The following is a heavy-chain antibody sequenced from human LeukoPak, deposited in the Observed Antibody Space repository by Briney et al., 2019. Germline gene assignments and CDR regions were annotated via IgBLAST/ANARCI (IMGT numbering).Heavy chain of an antibody. CDR3: ARGLVRLLWFGELSRANWFDP. CDR2: IYYSGST. CDR1: GGSISSGGYY. J-gene: IGHJ5*02. Sequence: SETLSLTCTVSGGSISSGGYYWSWIRQHPGKGLEWIGYIYYSGSTYYNPSLKSRVTISVDTSKNQFSLKLSSVTAADTAVYYCARGLVRLLWFGELSRANWFDPWGQGTLVTVSS. D-gene: IGHD3-10*01. V-gene: IGHV4-31*03.